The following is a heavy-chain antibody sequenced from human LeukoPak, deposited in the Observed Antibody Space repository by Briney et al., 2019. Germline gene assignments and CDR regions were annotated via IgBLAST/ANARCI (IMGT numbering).Heavy chain of an antibody. J-gene: IGHJ4*02. D-gene: IGHD3-3*01. CDR3: AMDRSGGRY. CDR1: GFTLRTYA. Sequence: LPGGSLRLSWAASGFTLRTYAMTWVGQARGKGREWVSTIPDSDGSTYYADSVKGRFTISRDNSKNTLYLQMNSLRAEDTAVYYCAMDRSGGRYWGQGTLVTVSS. CDR2: IPDSDGST. V-gene: IGHV3-23*01.